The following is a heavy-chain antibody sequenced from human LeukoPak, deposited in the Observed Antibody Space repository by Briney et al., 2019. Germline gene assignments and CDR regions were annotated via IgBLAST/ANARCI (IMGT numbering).Heavy chain of an antibody. CDR1: GGSISSSSFY. Sequence: PSETLSLTCTVSGGSISSSSFYWGWIRQPPGKGLEWIGSVYYSGSTYNNPSLKSRVTISVDTSKNQFSLKLSSVTAADTAVYFCARLPRGSVTTGYYFDYWGQGTQVTVSS. J-gene: IGHJ4*02. D-gene: IGHD1-1*01. V-gene: IGHV4-39*01. CDR3: ARLPRGSVTTGYYFDY. CDR2: VYYSGST.